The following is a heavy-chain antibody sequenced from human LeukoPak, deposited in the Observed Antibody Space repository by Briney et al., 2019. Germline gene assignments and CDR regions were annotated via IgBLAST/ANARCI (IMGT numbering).Heavy chain of an antibody. CDR2: ISDGGST. Sequence: EXLSLTCSVSGGSISSYYWSWVRQPPGKGLEWIGHISDGGSTNYNPSLTSRGSISVEKSKNQFSLNLTSMTAADTALYFCARASTTFDDWGQGTLVTVSS. D-gene: IGHD1-14*01. CDR1: GGSISSYY. J-gene: IGHJ4*02. CDR3: ARASTTFDD. V-gene: IGHV4-59*01.